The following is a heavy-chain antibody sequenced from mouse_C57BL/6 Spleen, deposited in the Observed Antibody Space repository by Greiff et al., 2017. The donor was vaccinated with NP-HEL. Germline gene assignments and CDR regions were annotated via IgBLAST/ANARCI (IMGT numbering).Heavy chain of an antibody. J-gene: IGHJ1*03. CDR2: ISSGSSTI. CDR1: GFTFSDYG. D-gene: IGHD1-1*01. V-gene: IGHV5-17*01. Sequence: EVKLMESGGGLVKPGGSLKLSCAASGFTFSDYGMHWVRQAPEKGLEWVAYISSGSSTIYYADTVKGRFTIPRDNAKNTLFLQMTSLRSEDTAMYYCARKNYYNGSSYDWYFDVWGTGTTVTVSS. CDR3: ARKNYYNGSSYDWYFDV.